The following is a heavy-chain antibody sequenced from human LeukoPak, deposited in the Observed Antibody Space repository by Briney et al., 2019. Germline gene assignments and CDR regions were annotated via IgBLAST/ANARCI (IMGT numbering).Heavy chain of an antibody. CDR1: GGSISSSNW. CDR2: IYHSGST. V-gene: IGHV4-4*02. D-gene: IGHD3-22*01. J-gene: IGHJ3*02. Sequence: SETLSLTCAVSGGSISSSNWWSWVRQPPGKGLEWIGEIYHSGSTNYNPSLKSRVTISVDKSKNQSSLKLSSVTAADTAVYYCARAPPHYYDSSGYYYFAFDIWGQGTMLTVSS. CDR3: ARAPPHYYDSSGYYYFAFDI.